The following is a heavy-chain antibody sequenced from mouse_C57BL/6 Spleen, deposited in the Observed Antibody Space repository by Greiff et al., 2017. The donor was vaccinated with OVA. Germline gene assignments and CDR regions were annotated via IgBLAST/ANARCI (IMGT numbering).Heavy chain of an antibody. V-gene: IGHV5-6*01. CDR1: GFTFSSYG. Sequence: EVQRVESGGDLVKPGGSLKLSCAASGFTFSSYGMSWVRQTPDKRLEWVATICSGGSYTYYPDSVKGRFTISRDNAKNTLYLQMSSLKSEDTAMDYCARHGITTYFDYWGQGTTLTVSS. J-gene: IGHJ2*01. CDR2: ICSGGSYT. CDR3: ARHGITTYFDY. D-gene: IGHD2-4*01.